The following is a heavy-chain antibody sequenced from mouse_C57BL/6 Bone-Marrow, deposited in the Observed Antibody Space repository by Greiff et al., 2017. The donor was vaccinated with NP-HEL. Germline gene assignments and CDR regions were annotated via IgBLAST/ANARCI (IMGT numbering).Heavy chain of an antibody. V-gene: IGHV1-47*01. CDR1: GYTFTTYP. D-gene: IGHD2-1*01. CDR2: FHPYNDDT. CDR3: ARGGNYWYYFDY. J-gene: IGHJ2*01. Sequence: QVQLQQSGAELEKPGASVKMSCKASGYTFTTYPIEWVKQNHGKSLEWIGNFHPYNDDTEYNEKFKNKATLTVEKSSSTVYLELSRLTSDDSSVYYCARGGNYWYYFDYWGQGTTLTVSS.